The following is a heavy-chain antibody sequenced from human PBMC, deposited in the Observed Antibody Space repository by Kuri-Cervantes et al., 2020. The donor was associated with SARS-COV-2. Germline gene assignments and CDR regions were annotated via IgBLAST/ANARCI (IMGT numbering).Heavy chain of an antibody. V-gene: IGHV3-48*02. CDR1: GFTFSSYS. CDR3: ARYTIFGVVIRESSAFDI. J-gene: IGHJ3*02. Sequence: GGSLRLSCAASGFTFSSYSMNWVRQAPGKGLEWVSYISSSSSTIYYADSVKGRFTISRDNAKNSLYLQMNSLRDEDTAVYYCARYTIFGVVIRESSAFDIWGQGTMVTVSS. CDR2: ISSSSSTI. D-gene: IGHD3-3*01.